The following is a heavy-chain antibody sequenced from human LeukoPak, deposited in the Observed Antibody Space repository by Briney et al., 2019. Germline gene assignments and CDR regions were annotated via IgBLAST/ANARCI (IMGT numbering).Heavy chain of an antibody. CDR3: AREGSFGELLFRDGN. D-gene: IGHD3-10*01. Sequence: ASVKVSCKASGYTFTSYYMHWVRQAPGQGLEWTGIINPSGGSTSYAQKFQGRVTMTRDTSISTAYMELSRLRSDDTAVYYCAREGSFGELLFRDGNWGQGTLVTVSS. J-gene: IGHJ4*02. CDR2: INPSGGST. V-gene: IGHV1-46*01. CDR1: GYTFTSYY.